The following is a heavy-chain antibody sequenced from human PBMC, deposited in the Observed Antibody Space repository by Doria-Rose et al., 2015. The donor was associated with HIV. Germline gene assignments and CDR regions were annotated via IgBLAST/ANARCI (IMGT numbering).Heavy chain of an antibody. CDR1: GGSFRGYY. J-gene: IGHJ4*02. CDR3: ARAGPEYYFDS. CDR2: INHSGSP. Sequence: QVQLQQWDAGLLKPSETLSLTCAVYGGSFRGYYWNWIRQPPGKGLEWIGEINHSGSPNYNPSLKSRVTMSVDTSRKQFSLKLNSVTAADTAVYYCARAGPEYYFDSWGQGTLVTVSS. V-gene: IGHV4-34*01.